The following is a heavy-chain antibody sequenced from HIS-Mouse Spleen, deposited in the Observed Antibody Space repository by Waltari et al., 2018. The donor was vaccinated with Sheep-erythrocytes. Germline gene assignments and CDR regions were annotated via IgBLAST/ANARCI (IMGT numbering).Heavy chain of an antibody. Sequence: QVQLVQSGAEVKKPGSSVKVSCKASGGTFSSYAISWVRQTPGQGLEWMGRIIPVLGIANHAQKFQGRGTITADKSTSTAYMELSSLRSEDTSMYYCAQTGATTPHFDYWGQGTLVTVSS. CDR3: AQTGATTPHFDY. CDR2: IIPVLGIA. D-gene: IGHD1-26*01. V-gene: IGHV1-69*04. J-gene: IGHJ4*02. CDR1: GGTFSSYA.